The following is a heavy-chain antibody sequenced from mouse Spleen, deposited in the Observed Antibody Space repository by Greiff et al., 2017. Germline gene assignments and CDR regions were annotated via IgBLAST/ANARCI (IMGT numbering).Heavy chain of an antibody. J-gene: IGHJ4*01. D-gene: IGHD2-1*01. V-gene: IGHV1-52*01. CDR3: ARREPYGNLAMDY. CDR1: GYTFTSYW. CDR2: IDPSDSET. Sequence: QVQLQQPGAELVRPGSSVKLSCKASGYTFTSYWMHWVKQRPIQGLEWIGNIDPSDSETHYNQKFKDKATLTVDKSSSTAYMQLSSLTSEDSAVYYCARREPYGNLAMDYWGQGTSVTVSS.